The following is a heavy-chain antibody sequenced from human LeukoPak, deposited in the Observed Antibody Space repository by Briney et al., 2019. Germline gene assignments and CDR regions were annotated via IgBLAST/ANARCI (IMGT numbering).Heavy chain of an antibody. CDR1: GFTFSSYA. CDR2: ISSSGSTI. D-gene: IGHD2-15*01. CDR3: ASRYCSGGSCYFDY. J-gene: IGHJ4*02. Sequence: PGRSLRLSCAASGFTFSSYAMHWVRQAPGKGLEWVSYISSSGSTIYYADSVKGRFTISRDNAKNSLYLQMNSLRAEDTAVYYCASRYCSGGSCYFDYWGQGTLVTVSS. V-gene: IGHV3-48*04.